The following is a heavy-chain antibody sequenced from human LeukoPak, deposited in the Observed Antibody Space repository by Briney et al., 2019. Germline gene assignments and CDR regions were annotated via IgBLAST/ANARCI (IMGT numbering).Heavy chain of an antibody. D-gene: IGHD4-17*01. Sequence: PGGSLRLSCAASGFTFSSYWMHWVRQAPGKGLVWVSRINSDGSSTSYADSVKGRFTISRDNSKNTLYLQMDSLRAEDTAVYYCAKAWRAYGDYHAFDIWGQGTMVTVSS. J-gene: IGHJ3*02. CDR1: GFTFSSYW. V-gene: IGHV3-74*01. CDR3: AKAWRAYGDYHAFDI. CDR2: INSDGSST.